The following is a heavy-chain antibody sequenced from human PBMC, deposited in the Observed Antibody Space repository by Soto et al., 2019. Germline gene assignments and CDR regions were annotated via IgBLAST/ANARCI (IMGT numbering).Heavy chain of an antibody. CDR3: AREHISTPRGVTNWFDP. Sequence: GGSLRLSCAASGFAFSTYAMNWVRQAPGKGLEWVSGIVDSGGRAFYADSVQGRFTISRDNSKNSLSLQMNSLRAEDTAVYYCAREHISTPRGVTNWFDPWGQGTLVTVSS. D-gene: IGHD3-10*01. J-gene: IGHJ5*02. V-gene: IGHV3-23*01. CDR1: GFAFSTYA. CDR2: IVDSGGRA.